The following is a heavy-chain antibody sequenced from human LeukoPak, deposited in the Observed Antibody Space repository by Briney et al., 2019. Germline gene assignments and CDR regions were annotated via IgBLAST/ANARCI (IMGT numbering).Heavy chain of an antibody. CDR2: IYYSGST. Sequence: SETLSLTCTVSGGSISSGGYYWSWIRQHPGKGLEWIGYIYYSGSTNYNPSLKSRVTISVDTSKNQFSLKLSSVTAADTAVYYCARVGVGATENYWGQGTLVTVSS. CDR3: ARVGVGATENY. J-gene: IGHJ4*02. D-gene: IGHD1-26*01. V-gene: IGHV4-61*08. CDR1: GGSISSGGYY.